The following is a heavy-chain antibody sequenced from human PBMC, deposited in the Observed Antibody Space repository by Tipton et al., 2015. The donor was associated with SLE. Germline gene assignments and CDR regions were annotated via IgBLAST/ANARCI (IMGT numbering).Heavy chain of an antibody. D-gene: IGHD1-26*01. CDR2: IYYSGST. V-gene: IGHV4-59*01. Sequence: TLSLTCTVSGGPISSYYWSWIRQPPGKGLEWIGYIYYSGSTNYNPSLKSRVTISVDTSKNQFSLKLSSVTAADTAVYCCARDGYGGSHFSYWGQGTLVTVSS. CDR1: GGPISSYY. CDR3: ARDGYGGSHFSY. J-gene: IGHJ4*02.